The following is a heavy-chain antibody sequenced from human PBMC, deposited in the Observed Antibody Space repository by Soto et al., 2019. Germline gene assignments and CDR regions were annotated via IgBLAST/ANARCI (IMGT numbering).Heavy chain of an antibody. CDR2: ISGSGGST. CDR3: ANDKLRGSYGMDV. V-gene: IGHV3-23*01. J-gene: IGHJ6*02. CDR1: GFTFSSYA. D-gene: IGHD2-15*01. Sequence: EVQLLESGGGLVQPGGSLRLSCAASGFTFSSYAMSWVRQAQGKGLEWVSAISGSGGSTYYADSVKGRFTISRDNSKNTLYLQMNSLRAEDTAVYYCANDKLRGSYGMDVCGQGTTVTFSS.